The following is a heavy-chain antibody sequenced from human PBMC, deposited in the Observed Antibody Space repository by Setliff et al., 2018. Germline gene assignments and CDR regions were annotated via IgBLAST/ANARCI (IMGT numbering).Heavy chain of an antibody. V-gene: IGHV4-39*01. CDR2: IYYSGST. CDR1: GGSISSSSYY. D-gene: IGHD2-2*01. Sequence: SETLSLTCTVSGGSISSSSYYWGWIRLPPGKRLEWIGTIYYSGSTYYNPSLKSRVTISVDTSKNQFSLKLSSVTAADTAVYYCARGVYCSSTSCSPGLNWFDPWGQGTLVTVSS. CDR3: ARGVYCSSTSCSPGLNWFDP. J-gene: IGHJ5*02.